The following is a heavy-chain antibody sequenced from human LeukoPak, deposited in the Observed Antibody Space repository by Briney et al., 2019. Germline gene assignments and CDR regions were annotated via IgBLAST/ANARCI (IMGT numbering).Heavy chain of an antibody. CDR2: IYYSGST. V-gene: IGHV4-59*01. D-gene: IGHD4-17*01. J-gene: IGHJ3*02. CDR3: ARHIEHDYGDYSDAFDI. Sequence: SETLSLTCTVSGGSISSYYWSWIRQPPGKGLEWIGYIYYSGSTNYNPSLKSRVTISVDTSKNQFSLKLSSVTAADTAVYYCARHIEHDYGDYSDAFDIWGQGTVVTVSS. CDR1: GGSISSYY.